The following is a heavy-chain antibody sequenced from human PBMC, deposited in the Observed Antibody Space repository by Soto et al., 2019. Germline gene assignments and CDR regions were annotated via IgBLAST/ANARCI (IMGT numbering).Heavy chain of an antibody. Sequence: GGSLRLACAASGFTFSSSAMSWVRQAPGTGLEWVSTINPTGANTHYADSAKGRFTISRDNSRNTVDLQMNSLRAADTALYYCVSWVSDHFDYWGQGTPVTVSS. J-gene: IGHJ4*02. CDR3: VSWVSDHFDY. CDR1: GFTFSSSA. CDR2: INPTGANT. V-gene: IGHV3-23*01. D-gene: IGHD3-16*01.